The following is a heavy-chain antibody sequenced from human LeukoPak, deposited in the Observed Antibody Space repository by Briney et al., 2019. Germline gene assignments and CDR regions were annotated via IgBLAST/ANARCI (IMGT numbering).Heavy chain of an antibody. J-gene: IGHJ6*03. CDR3: TRHGAMGAGSLPESYGGYVYYYYYMDV. V-gene: IGHV3-73*01. CDR2: IRSKANSYAT. D-gene: IGHD5-12*01. Sequence: PGGSLRLSCAASGFTLSGSAMHWVRQASGKGLEWVGRIRSKANSYATAYAASVKGRFTISRDDSKNTAYLQMNSLKTEDTAVYYCTRHGAMGAGSLPESYGGYVYYYYYMDVWGKGATVTISS. CDR1: GFTLSGSA.